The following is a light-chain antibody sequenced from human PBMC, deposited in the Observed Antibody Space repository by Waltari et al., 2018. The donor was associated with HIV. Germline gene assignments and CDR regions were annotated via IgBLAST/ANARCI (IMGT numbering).Light chain of an antibody. CDR2: LAS. Sequence: DIVLTQPPDSLAVSLGETATFNCTSSQSALASSANQHYLAWYQQRPGQPPTLLIYLASSRESGVPDRFSGSGSGTDFALTISSLQAEDVAVYYCQQYFLTPFTFGGGTKVEIK. J-gene: IGKJ4*01. V-gene: IGKV4-1*01. CDR1: QSALASSANQHY. CDR3: QQYFLTPFT.